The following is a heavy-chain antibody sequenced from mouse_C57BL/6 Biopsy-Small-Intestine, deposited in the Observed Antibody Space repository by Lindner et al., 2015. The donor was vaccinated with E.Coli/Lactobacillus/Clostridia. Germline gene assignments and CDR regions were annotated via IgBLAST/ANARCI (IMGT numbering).Heavy chain of an antibody. V-gene: IGHV1-81*01. CDR2: IIPIFDTT. Sequence: SVKVSCKASGGTLSSYAFSWVRQAPGQGLEWMGGIIPIFDTTNYAQKFQGRVTITADESTSTAYMELSSLRSEDTAVYYCARGPLSSVVTKYYFDYWGQGTLVTVSS. J-gene: IGHJ2*01. D-gene: IGHD2-13*01. CDR1: GGTLSSYA. CDR3: ARGPLSSVVTKYYFDY.